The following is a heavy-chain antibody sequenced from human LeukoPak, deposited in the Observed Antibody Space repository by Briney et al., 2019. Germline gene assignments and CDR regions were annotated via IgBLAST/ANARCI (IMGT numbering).Heavy chain of an antibody. D-gene: IGHD4-17*01. CDR2: IYYSGST. CDR1: GGSISSSSYY. Sequence: SETPSLTCTVSGGSISSSSYYWGWIRQPPGKGLEWIGSIYYSGSTYYNPSLKSRVTISVDTSKNQFSLKLSSVTAADTAVYYCARQGGDYGSEYFQHWGQGTLVTVSS. J-gene: IGHJ1*01. V-gene: IGHV4-39*01. CDR3: ARQGGDYGSEYFQH.